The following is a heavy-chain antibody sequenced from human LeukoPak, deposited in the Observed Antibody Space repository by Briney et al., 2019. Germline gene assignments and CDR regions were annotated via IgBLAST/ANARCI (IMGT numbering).Heavy chain of an antibody. Sequence: PGGSLRLSCAASGFTFGDYGMSWVRQAPGKGLEWVSGINWNGGSTDYADSVKGRFTISRNNAKKSLYMQMSILRPEDTALYHCARGGYCSSPSCYTYYYYGMDVWRQGTKLSVSS. CDR2: INWNGGST. D-gene: IGHD2-2*02. V-gene: IGHV3-20*01. CDR1: GFTFGDYG. CDR3: ARGGYCSSPSCYTYYYYGMDV. J-gene: IGHJ6*01.